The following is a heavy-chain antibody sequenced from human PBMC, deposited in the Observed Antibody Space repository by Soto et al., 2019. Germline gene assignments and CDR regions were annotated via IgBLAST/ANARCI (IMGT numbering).Heavy chain of an antibody. J-gene: IGHJ4*02. V-gene: IGHV4-31*03. Sequence: QVQLQESGPGLVKPSQTLSLTCTVSGGSINSGGFYWSWFRQHPGKGLEWIGYIYYSGSTYYNPSLKSRITISVDTSKNQFSLKLSSVTAADTAFYYCARVVVVTYYFDYWGQGTLVTVSS. CDR2: IYYSGST. D-gene: IGHD3-22*01. CDR3: ARVVVVTYYFDY. CDR1: GGSINSGGFY.